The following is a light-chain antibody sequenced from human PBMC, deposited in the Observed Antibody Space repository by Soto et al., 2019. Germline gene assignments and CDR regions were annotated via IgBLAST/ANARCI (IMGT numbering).Light chain of an antibody. CDR2: EVS. V-gene: IGLV2-23*02. CDR1: SSDVGSYNL. CDR3: CSYAGSSTLV. J-gene: IGLJ1*01. Sequence: QSALTQPASVSGSPGQSITISCTGTSSDVGSYNLVSWYQQHPGKALKLMIYEVSKRPSGVSNRFSGSKSGNTASLTISGLQAEDEADYYCCSYAGSSTLVFGTGTKVT.